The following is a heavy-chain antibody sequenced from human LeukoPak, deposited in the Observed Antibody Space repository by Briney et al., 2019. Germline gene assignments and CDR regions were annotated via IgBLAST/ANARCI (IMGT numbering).Heavy chain of an antibody. CDR1: GFTLSING. Sequence: TGGSLRLSCAASGFTLSINGMSWVRQAPGKGLEWVASVVGSGGRTYYADSAKGRFTISRDNSRNTLYLQVYSLRAEDTAVYYCAKTGMTTLYFFDYWGQGTLVTVSS. CDR2: VVGSGGRT. D-gene: IGHD3-16*01. J-gene: IGHJ4*02. V-gene: IGHV3-23*01. CDR3: AKTGMTTLYFFDY.